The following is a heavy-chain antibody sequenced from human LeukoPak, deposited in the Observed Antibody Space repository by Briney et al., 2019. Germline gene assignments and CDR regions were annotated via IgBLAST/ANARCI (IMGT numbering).Heavy chain of an antibody. V-gene: IGHV4-34*01. CDR1: GGSFSGYY. Sequence: SETLSLTCAVYGGSFSGYYWSWIRQPPGKGLEWIGEIKHSGSTNYNPSLKSRVTISVDTSKNQFSLKLSSVTAADTAVYYCARGVYCSSTSCYSDYWGQGTLVTVSS. CDR2: IKHSGST. D-gene: IGHD2-2*02. CDR3: ARGVYCSSTSCYSDY. J-gene: IGHJ4*02.